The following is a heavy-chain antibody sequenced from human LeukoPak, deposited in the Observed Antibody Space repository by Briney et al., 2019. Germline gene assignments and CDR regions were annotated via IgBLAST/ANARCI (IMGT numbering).Heavy chain of an antibody. CDR3: AREGDILTGYFHY. J-gene: IGHJ4*02. D-gene: IGHD3-9*01. V-gene: IGHV3-7*03. Sequence: GGSLRLSCAASGLTFSSYWMSWVRQAPGKGLEWVANIKQDGSEKYYVDSVKDRFTISRDNAKNSLYLQMNSLRAEDTAVYYCAREGDILTGYFHYWGQGTLVTVSS. CDR1: GLTFSSYW. CDR2: IKQDGSEK.